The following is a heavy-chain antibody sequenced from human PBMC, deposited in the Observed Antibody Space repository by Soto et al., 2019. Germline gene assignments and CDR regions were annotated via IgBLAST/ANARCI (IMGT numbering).Heavy chain of an antibody. CDR3: ARAIYYDSSGYPDYYYYGMDV. J-gene: IGHJ6*02. CDR1: GGTFSSYA. CDR2: IIPIFGTA. D-gene: IGHD3-22*01. V-gene: IGHV1-69*01. Sequence: QVQLVQSGAEVKKPGSSVKVSCKASGGTFSSYAISWVRQAPGQGLEWMGGIIPIFGTANYAQKLQGRVTITADESTSTAYMELSSLRSEDTAVYYCARAIYYDSSGYPDYYYYGMDVWGQGTTVTVSS.